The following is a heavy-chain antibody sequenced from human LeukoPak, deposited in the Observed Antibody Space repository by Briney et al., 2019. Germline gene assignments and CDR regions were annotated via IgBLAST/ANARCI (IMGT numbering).Heavy chain of an antibody. CDR3: ARDGRHRYYYDSSGFYGSWFDP. D-gene: IGHD3-22*01. Sequence: ASVKVSCKASGYTFTSYGISWVRQAPGQGLEWMGWISAYNGNTNYAQKLQGRVTMTTDTSTSTVYMELRSLRSDDTAVYYCARDGRHRYYYDSSGFYGSWFDPWGQGTLVTVSS. CDR2: ISAYNGNT. CDR1: GYTFTSYG. V-gene: IGHV1-18*01. J-gene: IGHJ5*02.